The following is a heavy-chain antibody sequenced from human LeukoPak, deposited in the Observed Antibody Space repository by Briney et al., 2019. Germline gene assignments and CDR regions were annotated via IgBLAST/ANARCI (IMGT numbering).Heavy chain of an antibody. V-gene: IGHV1-2*02. CDR1: GYTFTGYY. CDR3: ARAAYYFDY. J-gene: IGHJ4*02. Sequence: GASVKVSCKASGYTFTGYYMHWVRQAPGQGLEWMGWINPNSGGTNYAQKFQGRVTMTRDTSIGTAYMELSRLRPDDTAVYYCARAAYYFDYWGQGTLVTVSS. CDR2: INPNSGGT.